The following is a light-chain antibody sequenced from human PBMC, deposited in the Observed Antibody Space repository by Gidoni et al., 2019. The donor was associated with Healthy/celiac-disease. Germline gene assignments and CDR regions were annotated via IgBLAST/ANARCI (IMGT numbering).Light chain of an antibody. Sequence: EIVMTQSPATLSVSPGERATSPCRASQSVSSTLAWYQQKPGQAPRLLIYGASTRATGIPARLSGSGSGTEFTLTISRLQSEDFAVYYCQQYNNWPYTFGQGTKLEIK. CDR2: GAS. V-gene: IGKV3-15*01. CDR3: QQYNNWPYT. J-gene: IGKJ2*01. CDR1: QSVSST.